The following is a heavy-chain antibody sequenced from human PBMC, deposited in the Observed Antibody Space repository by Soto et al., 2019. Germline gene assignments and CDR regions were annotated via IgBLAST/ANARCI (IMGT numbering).Heavy chain of an antibody. CDR2: IKSGGTTA. D-gene: IGHD3-3*01. J-gene: IGHJ5*02. CDR1: GFTFRSYG. Sequence: QVKLVESGGGVVQPGRSRRLSCVTSGFTFRSYGMHWVRQSPGKGLEWVAVIKSGGTTADYIESVKGRFVISRDNSKKTVYLQMNNLRPEDTGIYYCAKPRSSLEWAPVDPWGEGTLVTVSS. V-gene: IGHV3-33*03. CDR3: AKPRSSLEWAPVDP.